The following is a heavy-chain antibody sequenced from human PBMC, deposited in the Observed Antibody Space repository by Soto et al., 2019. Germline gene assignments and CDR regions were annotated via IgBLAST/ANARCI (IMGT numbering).Heavy chain of an antibody. CDR3: ARLRYSSSWPTHYMDV. CDR1: GGSISSSSYY. CDR2: IYYSGST. Sequence: PSETLSLTCTVSGGSISSSSYYWGWIRQPPGKGLEWIGSIYYSGSTYYNPSLKSRVTISVDTSKNQFSLKLSSVTAADTAVYYCARLRYSSSWPTHYMDVWGKGTTVTVSS. J-gene: IGHJ6*03. V-gene: IGHV4-39*01. D-gene: IGHD6-13*01.